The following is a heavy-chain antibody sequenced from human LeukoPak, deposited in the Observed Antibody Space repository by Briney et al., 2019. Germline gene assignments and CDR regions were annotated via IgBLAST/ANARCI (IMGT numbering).Heavy chain of an antibody. Sequence: GGSLRLSCAASGFTFSSYAMSWVRQAPGKGLEWVSGINSSGGSTYYAASAKGRFTISKDNSNNTLYLQMNSLRAEDTAGYYWAKRAGGYSGYEYYFDYWGQGTLVTVSS. D-gene: IGHD5-12*01. V-gene: IGHV3-23*01. CDR2: INSSGGST. CDR1: GFTFSSYA. CDR3: AKRAGGYSGYEYYFDY. J-gene: IGHJ4*02.